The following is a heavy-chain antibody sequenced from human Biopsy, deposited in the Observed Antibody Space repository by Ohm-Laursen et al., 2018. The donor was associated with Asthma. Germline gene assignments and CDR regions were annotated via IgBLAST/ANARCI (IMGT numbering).Heavy chain of an antibody. CDR3: ARSYDTDSYPVLVLDY. D-gene: IGHD3-22*01. CDR1: GGSFSNFA. V-gene: IGHV1-69*04. J-gene: IGHJ4*02. Sequence: ASVKVSCKASGGSFSNFAFSWVRQAPGHGLEWMGTILAKFDITSYAEKFQGRVTITADKSTSTTYMELSRLRSEDTAVYYCARSYDTDSYPVLVLDYWGQGTLVTVSS. CDR2: ILAKFDIT.